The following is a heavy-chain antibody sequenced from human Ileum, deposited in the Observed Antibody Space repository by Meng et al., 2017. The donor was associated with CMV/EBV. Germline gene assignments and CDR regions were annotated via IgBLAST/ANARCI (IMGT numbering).Heavy chain of an antibody. V-gene: IGHV3-74*01. CDR3: ARDLGGGSGY. CDR2: IDTDGSRT. J-gene: IGHJ4*02. D-gene: IGHD3-16*01. Sequence: LSWAASGLNYRRYWMHWVRQVQGKGLVWVGRIDTDGSRTDNADSAKGRFTISRDNVKNTLYLQMNSLRAEDTAVYYCARDLGGGSGYWGQGTLVTVSS. CDR1: GLNYRRYW.